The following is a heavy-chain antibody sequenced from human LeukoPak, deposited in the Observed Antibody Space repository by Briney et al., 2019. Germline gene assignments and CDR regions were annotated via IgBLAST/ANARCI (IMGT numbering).Heavy chain of an antibody. CDR3: AKDPKRGGYYYFDH. D-gene: IGHD3-3*01. Sequence: GGSLRLSCAASGFTFTNYAMGWVRQAPGKGPEWVSSISNGGGSTYYADSVKGRFTISRDNSKNTLYLQMNSLRAEDTAVYYCAKDPKRGGYYYFDHWGQGTLVTVSS. J-gene: IGHJ4*02. V-gene: IGHV3-23*01. CDR2: ISNGGGST. CDR1: GFTFTNYA.